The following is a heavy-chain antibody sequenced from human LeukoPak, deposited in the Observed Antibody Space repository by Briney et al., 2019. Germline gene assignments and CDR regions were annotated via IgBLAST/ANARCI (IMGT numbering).Heavy chain of an antibody. CDR3: AREMITMVRGVIRYFDY. Sequence: GGSLRLSCAASGFTFANYWMSWVRQAPGKGLELVANIKQDRSEKYYVDSVKGRFTISRDNAKNSLYLQMNSLRAEDTAVYYCAREMITMVRGVIRYFDYWGQGTLVTVSS. J-gene: IGHJ4*02. CDR2: IKQDRSEK. CDR1: GFTFANYW. D-gene: IGHD3-10*01. V-gene: IGHV3-7*03.